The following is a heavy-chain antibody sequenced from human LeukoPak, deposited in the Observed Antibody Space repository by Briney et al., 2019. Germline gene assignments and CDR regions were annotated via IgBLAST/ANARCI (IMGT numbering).Heavy chain of an antibody. Sequence: GGSLRLSCAASGFTFSSYGMHWVRQAPGKGLEWVAVISYDGSNKYYADSVKGRFTISRDNSKNTLYLQMNSLRAEDTAVYYCAKGSYGSSDWGQGTLVTVSS. J-gene: IGHJ4*02. CDR2: ISYDGSNK. D-gene: IGHD1-26*01. CDR1: GFTFSSYG. V-gene: IGHV3-30*18. CDR3: AKGSYGSSD.